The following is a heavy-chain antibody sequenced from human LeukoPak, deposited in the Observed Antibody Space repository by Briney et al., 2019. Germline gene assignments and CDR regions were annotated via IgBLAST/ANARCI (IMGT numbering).Heavy chain of an antibody. CDR1: GFTFTSSA. V-gene: IGHV1-58*02. Sequence: SVKVSCKASGFTFTSSAMQWVRQARGQRLEWIGWIVVGSGNTNYAQKFQERVTITRDMSTSTAYMELSSLRSEDTAVYYCAAEVGAPIYYYYGMDVWGQGTTVTVSS. J-gene: IGHJ6*02. D-gene: IGHD1-26*01. CDR3: AAEVGAPIYYYYGMDV. CDR2: IVVGSGNT.